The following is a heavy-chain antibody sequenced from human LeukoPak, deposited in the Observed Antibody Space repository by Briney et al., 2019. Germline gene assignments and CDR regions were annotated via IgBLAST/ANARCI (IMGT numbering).Heavy chain of an antibody. CDR3: ASVAARYYYYYYMDV. CDR1: GYSISSGYY. D-gene: IGHD6-6*01. J-gene: IGHJ6*03. Sequence: PSETLSLTCTVSGYSISSGYYWGWIRQPPGKGLEWIGGIYHSGSTYYNPSLKSRVTISVDTSKNQFSLKLSSVTAADTAVYYCASVAARYYYYYYMDVRGKGTTVTVSS. CDR2: IYHSGST. V-gene: IGHV4-38-2*02.